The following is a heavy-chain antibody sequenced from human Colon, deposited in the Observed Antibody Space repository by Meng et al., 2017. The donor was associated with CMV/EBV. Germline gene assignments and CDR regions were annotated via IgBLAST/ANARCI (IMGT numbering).Heavy chain of an antibody. V-gene: IGHV5-51*01. D-gene: IGHD3-22*01. CDR3: VRREYFDTEGGN. Sequence: GESLKISCKVSGNRFSNSWIGWVRQMPGKGLDWMAIIYPGESDAVHNPSFQGRVTISADKSISTAYLQWSSLRASDTAMYYCVRREYFDTEGGNWGQGTMVTVSS. CDR1: GNRFSNSW. CDR2: IYPGESDA. J-gene: IGHJ4*02.